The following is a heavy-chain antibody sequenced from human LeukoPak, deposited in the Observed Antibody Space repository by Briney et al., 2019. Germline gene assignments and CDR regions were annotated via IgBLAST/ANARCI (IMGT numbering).Heavy chain of an antibody. Sequence: ASVKVSCKASGYTFTTYGISWVRQAPGQGLEWMGWISAYNGNTNYAQKLQGRVTMTTDTSTSTAYMELRSLRSDDTAVYYCARDYCSSTSCLFDYWGQGTLVTVSS. CDR3: ARDYCSSTSCLFDY. CDR1: GYTFTTYG. D-gene: IGHD2-2*01. J-gene: IGHJ4*02. CDR2: ISAYNGNT. V-gene: IGHV1-18*01.